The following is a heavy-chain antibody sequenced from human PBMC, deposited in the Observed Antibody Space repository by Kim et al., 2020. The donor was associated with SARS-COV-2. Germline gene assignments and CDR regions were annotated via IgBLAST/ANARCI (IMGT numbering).Heavy chain of an antibody. CDR2: IIPIFGTA. D-gene: IGHD1-26*01. Sequence: SVKVSCKASGGTFSSYAISWVRQAPGQGLEWMGGIIPIFGTANYAQKFQGRVTITADESTSTAYMELSSLRSEDTAVYYCARWDDYYYYGMDVWGQGTTVTASS. CDR3: ARWDDYYYYGMDV. V-gene: IGHV1-69*13. CDR1: GGTFSSYA. J-gene: IGHJ6*02.